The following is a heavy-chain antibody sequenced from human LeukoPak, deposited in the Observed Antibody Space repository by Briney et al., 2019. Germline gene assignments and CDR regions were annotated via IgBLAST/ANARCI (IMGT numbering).Heavy chain of an antibody. CDR3: AKGAIAAAGRGLDY. CDR2: INNDGTTT. J-gene: IGHJ4*03. D-gene: IGHD6-13*01. Sequence: GGSLRLSCAASGFTFSTFWMHWVRRAPGKGLVWVSRINNDGTTTNYADSVKGRFTISRDNSKNTLYLQMNSLRAEDTAVYYCAKGAIAAAGRGLDYWGQGTTVTVSS. V-gene: IGHV3-74*01. CDR1: GFTFSTFW.